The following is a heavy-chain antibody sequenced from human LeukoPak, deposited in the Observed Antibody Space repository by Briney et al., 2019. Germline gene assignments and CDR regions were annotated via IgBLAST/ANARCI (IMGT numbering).Heavy chain of an antibody. CDR1: GFTFSSYA. Sequence: GGSLRLSCAASGFTFSSYAMSWVRQAPGKGLGWVSAISGSGGSTYHADSVKGRFTISRDNAKNTLYLQMNSLRAEDTAVYYCARGQYYDFWSGYYGSFDYWGQGTLVTVSS. CDR2: ISGSGGST. J-gene: IGHJ4*02. V-gene: IGHV3-23*01. CDR3: ARGQYYDFWSGYYGSFDY. D-gene: IGHD3-3*01.